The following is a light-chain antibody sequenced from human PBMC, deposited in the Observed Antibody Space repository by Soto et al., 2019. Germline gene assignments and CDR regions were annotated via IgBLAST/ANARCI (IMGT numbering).Light chain of an antibody. Sequence: IQLTQSPSSLSASVGDRVTITCRASQGISSYLAWYQQKPGKAPKLLIYAASTLQSGVPSRFSGSGSGTDFTLTISSLQPEDFATYYCQQLNSYPLAVTFGQGTRLEIK. CDR3: QQLNSYPLAVT. V-gene: IGKV1-9*01. J-gene: IGKJ5*01. CDR2: AAS. CDR1: QGISSY.